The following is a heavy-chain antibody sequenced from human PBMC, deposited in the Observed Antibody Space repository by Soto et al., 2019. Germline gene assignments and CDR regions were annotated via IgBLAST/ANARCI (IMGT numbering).Heavy chain of an antibody. CDR2: ISSYGSNK. J-gene: IGHJ4*02. V-gene: IGHV3-30*18. CDR1: GFTFSSYA. CDR3: AKEACTNGLCYTNYFDS. D-gene: IGHD2-8*01. Sequence: QPGGSLRLSCAASGFTFSSYAMHWVRQAPGKGLEWVAAISSYGSNKYYADSVKGRFTISRDNSKTTLYLQMNSLRAEDTAVYYCAKEACTNGLCYTNYFDSWGQGALVTVSS.